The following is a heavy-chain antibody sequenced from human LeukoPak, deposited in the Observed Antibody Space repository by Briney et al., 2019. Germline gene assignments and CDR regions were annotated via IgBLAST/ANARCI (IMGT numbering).Heavy chain of an antibody. V-gene: IGHV4-4*02. CDR3: VRSEDYASNWYGN. J-gene: IGHJ5*02. D-gene: IGHD2-2*01. CDR2: IYHSGST. CDR1: GGSMSSSNW. Sequence: PSETLSLTCTVSGGSMSSSNWWSWVRQPPGKGLEWIGEIYHSGSTNYNPSLKSRVTISVDKSRNQFSLKLSSVTAADTAVYYCVRSEDYASNWYGNWGQGTLVTVSS.